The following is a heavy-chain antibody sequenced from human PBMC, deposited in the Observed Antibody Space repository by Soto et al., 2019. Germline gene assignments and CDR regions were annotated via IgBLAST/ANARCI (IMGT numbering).Heavy chain of an antibody. CDR2: ISNDGSNK. V-gene: IGHV3-30*19. CDR3: AKSTTVVSGSFDY. CDR1: GFTFSSYG. J-gene: IGHJ4*02. D-gene: IGHD4-17*01. Sequence: QVQLVESGGGVVQPGRSLRLSCAASGFTFSSYGMPWVRQAPGKGLEWVAIISNDGSNKYYADSVKGRFTISRDNTNNTLYLQMNSLRAEDTAVYYCAKSTTVVSGSFDYWGQGTLVTVSS.